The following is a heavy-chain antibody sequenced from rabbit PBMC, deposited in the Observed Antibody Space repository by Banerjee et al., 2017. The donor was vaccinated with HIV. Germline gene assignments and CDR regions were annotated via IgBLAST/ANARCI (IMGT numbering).Heavy chain of an antibody. Sequence: QEQLVESGGGLVQPGGSLKLSCKASGFDFSSYGVSWVRQAPGKGLEWIACIYTGSSDSTYYATWAKGRFTISKTSSTTVTLQMTSLTAADTATYFCARYASYTGYGYGDLWGPGTLVTVS. V-gene: IGHV1S45*01. J-gene: IGHJ4*01. CDR1: GFDFSSYG. D-gene: IGHD6-1*01. CDR2: IYTGSSDST. CDR3: ARYASYTGYGYGDL.